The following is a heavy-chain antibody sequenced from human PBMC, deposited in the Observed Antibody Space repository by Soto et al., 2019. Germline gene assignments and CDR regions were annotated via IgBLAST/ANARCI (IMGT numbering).Heavy chain of an antibody. CDR1: GFTFSSYA. CDR3: ARDRRITIFGVVPKRGVRCYGMDV. D-gene: IGHD3-3*01. Sequence: WGSLRLSCAASGFTFSSYAMHWVRQAPGKGLEWVAVISYDGSNKYYADSVKGRFTISRDNSKNTLYLQMNSLRAEDTAVYYCARDRRITIFGVVPKRGVRCYGMDVWGQGTTVTVSS. J-gene: IGHJ6*02. V-gene: IGHV3-30-3*01. CDR2: ISYDGSNK.